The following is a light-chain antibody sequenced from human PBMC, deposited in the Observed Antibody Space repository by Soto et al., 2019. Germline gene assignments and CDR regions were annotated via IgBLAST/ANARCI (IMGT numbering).Light chain of an antibody. CDR3: QQYSNWPRT. CDR1: PSVSSSY. Sequence: EIVLTQSPGTRSLSPVERVTVSCSASPSVSSSYLAWYQQKPGQAPRLLIYGASTRATGIPVRFSGSGSGTEFTLTISSLQSEDFAVYYCQQYSNWPRTFGQGTKVDIK. J-gene: IGKJ1*01. CDR2: GAS. V-gene: IGKV3-15*01.